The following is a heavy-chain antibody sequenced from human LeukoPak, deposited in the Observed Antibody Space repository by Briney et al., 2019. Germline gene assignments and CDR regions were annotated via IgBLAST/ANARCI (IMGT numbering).Heavy chain of an antibody. D-gene: IGHD3-3*01. V-gene: IGHV4-39*01. CDR2: IYHTGTT. CDR3: ARRRSGHNWFDP. CDR1: GGSMSSSDNF. J-gene: IGHJ5*02. Sequence: PSETLSLTCTVSGGSMSSSDNFWGWIRQPPGKGLECIGIIYHTGTTYYDPSLKSRVTISVDTSKNQFSLRLSPLTAADTAVYYCARRRSGHNWFDPWGQGTLVTVSS.